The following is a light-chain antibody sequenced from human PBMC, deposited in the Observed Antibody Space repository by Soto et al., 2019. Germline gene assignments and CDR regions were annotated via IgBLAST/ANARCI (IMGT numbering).Light chain of an antibody. CDR3: QHYNNWPPWT. CDR1: QSVSSN. V-gene: IGKV3-15*01. J-gene: IGKJ1*01. Sequence: EIVLTQSPGTLSLSPGETATLSCRASQSVSSNLAWYQQKPGQAPRLLIYGASIRATGIPARFSGSGSGTEFTLTISTLQSEDFAIYYCQHYNNWPPWTFGQGTKVDIK. CDR2: GAS.